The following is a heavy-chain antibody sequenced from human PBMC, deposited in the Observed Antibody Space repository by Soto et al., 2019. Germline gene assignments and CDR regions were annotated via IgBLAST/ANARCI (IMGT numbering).Heavy chain of an antibody. CDR2: IIPIFGIT. CDR3: ARAQTTVTTSPWFDP. D-gene: IGHD4-17*01. V-gene: IGHV1-69*17. Sequence: VQLVQSGAEVKKPGSSVKVSCKASGGTFSNFDINWVRQAPGQGLEWMGGIIPIFGITDYAPKFQGRVTITADKSTSTAYLEVRRLSSEDTAMYYCARAQTTVTTSPWFDPWGQGTLVTVSS. CDR1: GGTFSNFD. J-gene: IGHJ5*02.